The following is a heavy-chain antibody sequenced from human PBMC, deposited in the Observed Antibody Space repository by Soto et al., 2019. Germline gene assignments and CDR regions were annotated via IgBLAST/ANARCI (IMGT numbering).Heavy chain of an antibody. J-gene: IGHJ5*02. Sequence: QVQLQESGPGLVKPSGTLSLTCAVSGGSISSSNWWSWVRQPPGKGLEWIGEIYYSGSTTNYNPSDKSRVTISVDGSKNEFSLNLSSVTAADTAVYYCARGIVGATRAWGQGTLVTVSS. D-gene: IGHD1-26*01. CDR3: ARGIVGATRA. CDR1: GGSISSSNW. V-gene: IGHV4-4*02. CDR2: IYYSGSTT.